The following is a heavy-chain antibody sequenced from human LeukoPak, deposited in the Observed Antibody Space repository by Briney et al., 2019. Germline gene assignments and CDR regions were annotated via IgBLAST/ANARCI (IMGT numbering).Heavy chain of an antibody. CDR3: SRHLPYSFGYCDY. CDR2: IYYSGST. CDR1: GGSISSSSYF. J-gene: IGHJ4*02. D-gene: IGHD5-18*01. Sequence: SETLSLTCTVSGGSISSSSYFWGWIRQPPGKGLEWIGSIYYSGSTYYNPSLKSRVTISVDTSKNQFSLKLSSVTAADTAVYYCSRHLPYSFGYCDYWGQGTLVTVSS. V-gene: IGHV4-39*01.